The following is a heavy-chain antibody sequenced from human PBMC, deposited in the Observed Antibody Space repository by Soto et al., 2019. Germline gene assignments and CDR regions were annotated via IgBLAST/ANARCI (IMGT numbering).Heavy chain of an antibody. Sequence: QVHLVQSGSEGRNPGSSVKVSCKASGYSFTSYGISWVRQAPGQGLEWMGWISTDNGNTNYAHNLQGRVSMTIDPATSTAYMELWSLGSDDTAVYYCARDVPDTSLFFYYYGMDVCGQGTTVTVSS. J-gene: IGHJ6*02. CDR3: ARDVPDTSLFFYYYGMDV. V-gene: IGHV1-18*01. D-gene: IGHD2-21*01. CDR2: ISTDNGNT. CDR1: GYSFTSYG.